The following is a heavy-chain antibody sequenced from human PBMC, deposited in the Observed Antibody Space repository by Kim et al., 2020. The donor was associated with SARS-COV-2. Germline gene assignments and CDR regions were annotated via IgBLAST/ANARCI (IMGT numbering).Heavy chain of an antibody. CDR3: GRGGGLSSYDSGSFYTDS. Sequence: SETLSLTCTVSGDSISSGNYYWTWIRQSPRKGLEWIGYIYYRGATHYNPSLRSRLFMSVHTSKNQFSLELTSVTAADTAVYFCGRGGGLSSYDSGSFYTDSWGPGSLAT. D-gene: IGHD3-10*01. CDR1: GDSISSGNYY. V-gene: IGHV4-30-4*01. CDR2: IYYRGAT. J-gene: IGHJ4*02.